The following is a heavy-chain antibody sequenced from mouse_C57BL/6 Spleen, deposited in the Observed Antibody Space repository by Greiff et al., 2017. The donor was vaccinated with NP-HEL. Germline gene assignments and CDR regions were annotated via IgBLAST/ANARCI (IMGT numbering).Heavy chain of an antibody. V-gene: IGHV3-6*01. J-gene: IGHJ3*01. CDR3: ARDCDYPFAY. CDR2: ISYDGSN. CDR1: GYSITSGYY. Sequence: DVQLQESGPGLVKPSQSLSLTCSVTGYSITSGYYWNWIRQFPGNKLEWMGYISYDGSNNYNPSLKNRISITRDPSKNQFFLKLNSVTTEDTATYYCARDCDYPFAYWGQGTLVTVSA. D-gene: IGHD2-4*01.